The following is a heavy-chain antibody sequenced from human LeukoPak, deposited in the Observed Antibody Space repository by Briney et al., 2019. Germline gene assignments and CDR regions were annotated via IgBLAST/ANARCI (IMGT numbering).Heavy chain of an antibody. CDR3: SRNGLVDFDY. CDR2: IRRRAYGGAA. J-gene: IGHJ4*02. CDR1: GFAFDDFA. V-gene: IGHV3-49*04. Sequence: PGQSLRLSWTTSGFAFDDFAMSWVRQPAGKGLEWVGFIRRRAYGGAAEYAASVKGRFIISRDDSKGIAYLQMNSLKTEDTAVYYCSRNGLVDFDYWGQGSRVIVSP.